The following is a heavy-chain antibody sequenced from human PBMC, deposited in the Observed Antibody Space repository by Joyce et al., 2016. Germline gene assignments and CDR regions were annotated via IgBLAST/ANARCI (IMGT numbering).Heavy chain of an antibody. V-gene: IGHV3-21*02. J-gene: IGHJ6*02. CDR1: GFTFSTSS. D-gene: IGHD3-22*01. CDR2: ISSDSTYI. Sequence: EVQLVESGGGLVKPGGSLRISCAASGFTFSTSSMSWFGRAPGKGLEWVSAISSDSTYIFYADSVKGRFTVSRDNAKNSLYLQMNSLRAEDTAVFFCARGGIVYDYRMDLWGQGTTVTVSS. CDR3: ARGGIVYDYRMDL.